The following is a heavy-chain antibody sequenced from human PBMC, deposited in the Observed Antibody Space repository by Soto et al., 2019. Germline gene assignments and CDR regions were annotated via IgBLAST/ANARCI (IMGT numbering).Heavy chain of an antibody. V-gene: IGHV4-38-2*01. J-gene: IGHJ4*02. CDR2: IHHSGST. CDR1: AYSISSAYY. Sequence: SETLSLTCAVSAYSISSAYYWGWIRQPPGEGLQWIGSIHHSGSTYYNPSLKSRVTISVDTSKSQFSLRLSSVTAADTAVYYCARVTRGSGSVIDYWGPGTLVTVYS. D-gene: IGHD3-10*01. CDR3: ARVTRGSGSVIDY.